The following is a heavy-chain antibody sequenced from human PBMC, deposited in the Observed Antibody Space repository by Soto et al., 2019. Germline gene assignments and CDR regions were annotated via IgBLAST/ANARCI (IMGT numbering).Heavy chain of an antibody. Sequence: GGSLRLSCAASGFAFSSFGMSWVRQAPGKGLEWVAAISVSGNNAYYADSVKGRFTISRDNSQNSVFLQMSSLRADDTAVYYCARDQLRPGILYSLGVLLTEYGFWGQGTLVTVSS. CDR3: ARDQLRPGILYSLGVLLTEYGF. CDR2: ISVSGNNA. CDR1: GFAFSSFG. J-gene: IGHJ4*02. D-gene: IGHD3-16*01. V-gene: IGHV3-23*01.